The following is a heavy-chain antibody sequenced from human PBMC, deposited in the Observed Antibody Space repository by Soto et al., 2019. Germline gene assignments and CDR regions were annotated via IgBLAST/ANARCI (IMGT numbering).Heavy chain of an antibody. J-gene: IGHJ4*02. CDR1: GFTFSSYS. V-gene: IGHV3-30*18. D-gene: IGHD5-18*01. Sequence: QVQLVESGGAVVQPGKSLRLSCAASGFTFSSYSMYWVRQAPGKGLEWVAAIAYDGSNKYHADSVKGRFTISRDNSKNTLYLQMNSLRVEDTAVYYCAKDIVRYTYGACDYWGQGALVTVSS. CDR3: AKDIVRYTYGACDY. CDR2: IAYDGSNK.